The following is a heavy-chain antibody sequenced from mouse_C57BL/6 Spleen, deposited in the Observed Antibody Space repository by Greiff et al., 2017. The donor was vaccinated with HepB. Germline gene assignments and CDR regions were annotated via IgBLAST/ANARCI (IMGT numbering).Heavy chain of an antibody. V-gene: IGHV1-76*01. CDR2: IYPGSGNT. J-gene: IGHJ4*01. CDR1: GYTFTDYY. D-gene: IGHD2-4*01. Sequence: VQLKQSGAELVRPGASVKLSCKASGYTFTDYYINWVKQRPGQGLEWIARIYPGSGNTYYNEKFKGKATLTAEKSSSTAYMQLSSLTSEDSAVYFCARLGGYDYDEALSYAMDYWGQGTSVTVSS. CDR3: ARLGGYDYDEALSYAMDY.